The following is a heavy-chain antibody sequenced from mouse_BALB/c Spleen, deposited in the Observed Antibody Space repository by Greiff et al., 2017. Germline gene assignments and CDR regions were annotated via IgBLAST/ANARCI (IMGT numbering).Heavy chain of an antibody. CDR2: INPGSGGT. V-gene: IGHV1-54*03. CDR3: ARQGYYGNYED. J-gene: IGHJ2*01. D-gene: IGHD2-1*01. Sequence: VQLQQSGAELVRPGTSVKVSCKASGYAFTNYLIEWVKQRPGQGLEWIGVINPGSGGTNYNEKFKGKATLTADKSSSTAYMQLSSLTSDDSAVYFCARQGYYGNYEDWGQGTTLTVSS. CDR1: GYAFTNYL.